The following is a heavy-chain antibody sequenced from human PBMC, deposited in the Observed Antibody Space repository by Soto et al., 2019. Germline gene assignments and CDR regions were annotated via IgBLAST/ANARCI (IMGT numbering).Heavy chain of an antibody. Sequence: GGSLRLSCAASGFTFSSYGMHWVRQAPGKGLEWVAVIWYDGSNKYYADSVKGRFTISRDNSKNTLYLQMNSLRAEDTAVYYCAYIHRTYYDFWSGPFDYWGQGTLVTVSS. J-gene: IGHJ4*02. D-gene: IGHD3-3*01. CDR2: IWYDGSNK. V-gene: IGHV3-33*01. CDR3: AYIHRTYYDFWSGPFDY. CDR1: GFTFSSYG.